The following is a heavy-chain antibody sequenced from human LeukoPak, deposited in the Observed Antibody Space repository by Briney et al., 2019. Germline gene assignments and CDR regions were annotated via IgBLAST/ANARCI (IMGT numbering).Heavy chain of an antibody. CDR2: IYYSGST. J-gene: IGHJ4*02. CDR1: GVSISTSSYY. CDR3: ARSYYYDYRQIDY. Sequence: PSETLSLTCTVSGVSISTSSYYWGWIRQPPGKGLEWPGSIYYSGSTYYNPSLKSRVTISVDTSKNQFSLNLYSVTAADTAVFYCARSYYYDYRQIDYWGQGTLVTVSS. V-gene: IGHV4-39*01. D-gene: IGHD3-22*01.